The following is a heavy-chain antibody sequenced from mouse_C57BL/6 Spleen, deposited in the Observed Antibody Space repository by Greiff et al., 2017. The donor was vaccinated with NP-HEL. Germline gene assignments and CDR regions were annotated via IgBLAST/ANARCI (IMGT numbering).Heavy chain of an antibody. J-gene: IGHJ2*01. CDR1: GYTFTDYY. Sequence: VHLVESGAELVRPGASVKLSCKASGYTFTDYYINWVKQRPGQGLEWIARIYPGSGNTYYNEKFKGKATLTAEKSSSTAYMQLSSLTSEDSAVYFCARGGTTFDYWGQGTTLTVSS. CDR3: ARGGTTFDY. CDR2: IYPGSGNT. D-gene: IGHD1-1*01. V-gene: IGHV1-76*01.